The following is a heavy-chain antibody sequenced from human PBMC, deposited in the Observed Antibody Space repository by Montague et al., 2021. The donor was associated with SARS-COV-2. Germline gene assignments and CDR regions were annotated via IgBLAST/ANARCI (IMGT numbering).Heavy chain of an antibody. J-gene: IGHJ6*02. V-gene: IGHV2-5*02. CDR2: IYWDDDK. CDR1: GFSLSTSGVG. D-gene: IGHD3-9*01. Sequence: PALVKPTQTLTLTCTFSGFSLSTSGVGVGWFRQSPGKALEWLALIYWDDDKRYSPSLKSRLTITKDTSKNQVVLTMTNMDPVDTATYYCARRTYDILTGYDYGMDVWGQGTTVTVSS. CDR3: ARRTYDILTGYDYGMDV.